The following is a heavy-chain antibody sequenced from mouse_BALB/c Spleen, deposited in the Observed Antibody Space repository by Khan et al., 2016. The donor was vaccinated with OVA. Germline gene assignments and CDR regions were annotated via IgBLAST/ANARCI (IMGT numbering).Heavy chain of an antibody. CDR3: ARPPYFSYTLDY. V-gene: IGHV9-3-1*01. CDR2: INTYTGEP. D-gene: IGHD2-10*01. Sequence: QIQLVQSGPELKKPGETVKISCKASGYSFTNYGINWVKQSPGKALKWMGWINTYTGEPTYAADFKGRFAFSLETSANTAYLQINILKNEDTATYFCARPPYFSYTLDYWGQGTSVTVSS. J-gene: IGHJ4*01. CDR1: GYSFTNYG.